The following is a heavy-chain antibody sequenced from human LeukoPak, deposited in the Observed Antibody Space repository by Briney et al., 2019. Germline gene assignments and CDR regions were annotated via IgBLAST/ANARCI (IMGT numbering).Heavy chain of an antibody. D-gene: IGHD7-27*01. J-gene: IGHJ4*02. Sequence: GGSLRLSCSASGFTFSGHFMHWVRQAPGKGLEYVSGISVNGDKTLYAESVKGRFTISRDNSKNTLYLQLSSLRLEDTAIYYCLKDLTGTWSFDHWGQGTLLTVSS. CDR3: LKDLTGTWSFDH. V-gene: IGHV3-64D*06. CDR2: ISVNGDKT. CDR1: GFTFSGHF.